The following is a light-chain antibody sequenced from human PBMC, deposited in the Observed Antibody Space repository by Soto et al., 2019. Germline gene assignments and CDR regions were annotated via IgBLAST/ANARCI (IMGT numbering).Light chain of an antibody. Sequence: EIVLTQSPGTLSLSPGERATLSCRASQSVSTSYLAWYQQKPGQAPRLLIYGASSRATGIPDRFSGSGSGADFTLTISRLEPEEFAVYYCQQYGIVPLTFGGGTKVEIK. V-gene: IGKV3-20*01. CDR3: QQYGIVPLT. J-gene: IGKJ4*01. CDR1: QSVSTSY. CDR2: GAS.